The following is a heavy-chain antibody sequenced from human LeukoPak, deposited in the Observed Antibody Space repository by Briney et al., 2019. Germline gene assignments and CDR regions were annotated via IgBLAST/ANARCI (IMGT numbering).Heavy chain of an antibody. CDR2: ITGSGGSA. CDR3: AKENYDSGSYAH. D-gene: IGHD3-10*01. J-gene: IGHJ4*02. V-gene: IGHV3-23*01. Sequence: GGSLRLSCAASGFTFSSYFMTWVRQAPGKGLEWVSTITGSGGSAYYPDSVEGRFTVSRGNSKNRLYLQMNSLRAEDTAVYYCAKENYDSGSYAHWGQGTPVSVSS. CDR1: GFTFSSYF.